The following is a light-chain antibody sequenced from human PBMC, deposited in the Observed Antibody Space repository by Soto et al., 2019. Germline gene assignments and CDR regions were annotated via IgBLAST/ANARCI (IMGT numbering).Light chain of an antibody. CDR1: QGISSY. CDR2: AAS. CDR3: QQHYSYPSIT. J-gene: IGKJ5*01. Sequence: AIRMTQSPSSLSASTGDRVTITCRASQGISSYLAWYQQKPGKAPKLLIYAASTLQSGVPSRFSGSGSGTDFTLTISCLQSEDFATYYCQQHYSYPSITFGQGTRLEIK. V-gene: IGKV1-8*01.